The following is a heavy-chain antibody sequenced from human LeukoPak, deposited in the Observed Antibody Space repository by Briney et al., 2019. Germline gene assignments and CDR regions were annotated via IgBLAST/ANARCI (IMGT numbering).Heavy chain of an antibody. Sequence: GGSLRLSCAASGFTFSDYYMSWVRQAPGKGLEWVSVIYSGGSTYYADSVKGRFTVSRDNSKNTLYLQMNSLRAEDTAVYYCASPSLTGYYTLDYWGQGTLVTVSS. CDR2: IYSGGST. CDR3: ASPSLTGYYTLDY. D-gene: IGHD3-9*01. CDR1: GFTFSDYY. V-gene: IGHV3-66*01. J-gene: IGHJ4*02.